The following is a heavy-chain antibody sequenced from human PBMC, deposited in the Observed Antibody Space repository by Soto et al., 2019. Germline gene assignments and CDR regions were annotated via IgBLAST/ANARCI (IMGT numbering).Heavy chain of an antibody. CDR3: VRGGRIGEWFDP. CDR1: GGSISSYY. D-gene: IGHD3-10*01. V-gene: IGHV4-59*01. Sequence: QVQLQESGPGLVKPSETLSLTCTVSGGSISSYYWSWIRHPPGKGLEWIGYISYSGTTNYNPSLKSRVSISVDTSKNQFSLKLTSVTAADTAVYNCVRGGRIGEWFDPWGQGTLVTVSS. J-gene: IGHJ5*02. CDR2: ISYSGTT.